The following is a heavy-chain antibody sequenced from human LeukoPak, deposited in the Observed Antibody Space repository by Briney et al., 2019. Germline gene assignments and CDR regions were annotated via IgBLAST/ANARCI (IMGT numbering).Heavy chain of an antibody. J-gene: IGHJ4*02. CDR2: ISGSGGST. D-gene: IGHD3-22*01. CDR3: AKANYYDSSGYFDY. V-gene: IGHV3-23*01. CDR1: GFTFSSYA. Sequence: GGSLRLSCAASGFTFSSYAMSWVRQAPGKGLEWVSAISGSGGSTYYADSVKGRFTISRDNAKNSLYLQMNSLRAEDMALYYCAKANYYDSSGYFDYWGQGTLVTVSS.